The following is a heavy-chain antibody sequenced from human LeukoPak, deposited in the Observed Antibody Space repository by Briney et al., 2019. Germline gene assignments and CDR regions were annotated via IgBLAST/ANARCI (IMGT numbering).Heavy chain of an antibody. V-gene: IGHV3-30*02. CDR3: AKDQCTRTSCDGYPGY. J-gene: IGHJ4*02. Sequence: GGSLRLSCAVSGFTFSSYGMHWVRQAPGKGLEWVAFIHFDGSTKYSGDSVKGRFTISRDNSKNTLYLQMNSLRPEDTAVYYCAKDQCTRTSCDGYPGYWGQGSLVTVSS. CDR2: IHFDGSTK. D-gene: IGHD2-2*01. CDR1: GFTFSSYG.